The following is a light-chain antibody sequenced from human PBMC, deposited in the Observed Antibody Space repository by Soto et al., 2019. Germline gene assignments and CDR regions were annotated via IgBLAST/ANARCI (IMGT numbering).Light chain of an antibody. Sequence: DIQMTQSPSTLSPCVGDSVPITCRASQRIGRWLAWYQQKPGKAPKLLIYDASTLQSGVPSRFSGSRSGTEVSLKISCVRVDDFGTYSCLQYNHYSSTPFGCGTKLEI. CDR2: DAS. CDR1: QRIGRW. V-gene: IGKV1-5*01. J-gene: IGKJ2*01. CDR3: LQYNHYSSTP.